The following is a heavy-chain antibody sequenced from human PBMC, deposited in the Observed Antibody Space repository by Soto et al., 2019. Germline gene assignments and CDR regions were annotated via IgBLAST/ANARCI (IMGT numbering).Heavy chain of an antibody. D-gene: IGHD4-17*01. Sequence: GESLKISCQGSVYSFASYCIGWVRQMPGKDLEWMGIIYPGDSDTRYSPSFQGQVTISADKSLSTAYLQWSSLKASDTAMYYCARLLTPVVTLDGFDYWGQVTLVNVSS. CDR1: VYSFASYC. CDR2: IYPGDSDT. CDR3: ARLLTPVVTLDGFDY. V-gene: IGHV5-51*01. J-gene: IGHJ4*02.